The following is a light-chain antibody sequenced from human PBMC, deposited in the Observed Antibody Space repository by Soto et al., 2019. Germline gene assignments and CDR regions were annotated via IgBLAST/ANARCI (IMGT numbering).Light chain of an antibody. CDR2: ATS. CDR1: QSLGSN. Sequence: EIVMTQSPATLSVSPGERAALSCRASQSLGSNLAWYHQKPVQGPRLLLYATSSRATGVPDRFSGSGSGTDFTLTIARLEPGDFAVYYCRQYGNSPQTFGQGTKVDIK. J-gene: IGKJ1*01. CDR3: RQYGNSPQT. V-gene: IGKV3-20*01.